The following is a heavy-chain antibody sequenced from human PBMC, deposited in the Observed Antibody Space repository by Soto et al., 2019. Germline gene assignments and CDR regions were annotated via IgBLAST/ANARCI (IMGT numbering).Heavy chain of an antibody. D-gene: IGHD3-16*01. V-gene: IGHV3-23*01. J-gene: IGHJ5*01. CDR3: VKGGWLDF. Sequence: EVQLLESGGGLVQTGGSLRLSCEASGFTFSSFAMSWVRQAPGRGLEWVAFISDDSSRTYYADAVKGGFTVSRDNSKYPLYLQMNSLRAEDTAVYACVKGGWLDFWGQGTLVTVPS. CDR2: ISDDSSRT. CDR1: GFTFSSFA.